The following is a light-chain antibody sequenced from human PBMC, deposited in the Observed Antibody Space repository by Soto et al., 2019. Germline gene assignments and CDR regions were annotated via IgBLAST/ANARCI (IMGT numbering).Light chain of an antibody. Sequence: EIVMTQSPSTLSVSPGERATLSCRASQSVSSNLAWYQQKPGQAPRLLIYGASYRATGIPARFSGSGSGTEFTLTISSLQSEDFAVYFCQQYNTWPRTFGQGTKVEIK. CDR1: QSVSSN. V-gene: IGKV3-15*01. J-gene: IGKJ1*01. CDR2: GAS. CDR3: QQYNTWPRT.